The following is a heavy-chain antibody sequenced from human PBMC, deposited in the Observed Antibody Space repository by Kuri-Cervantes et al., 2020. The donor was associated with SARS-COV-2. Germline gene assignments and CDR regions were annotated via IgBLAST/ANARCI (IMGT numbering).Heavy chain of an antibody. V-gene: IGHV3-30*18. D-gene: IGHD2-15*01. CDR3: AKDLGEDVVGPHDY. J-gene: IGHJ4*02. CDR2: ISYDGSNK. Sequence: GESLKISCAASGFTFSSYGMHWVRQAPGKGLEWVAVISYDGSNKYYADSVKGRFTISRDNSKNTLYLQMNSLRAEDTAVYYCAKDLGEDVVGPHDYWGQGTLVTVSS. CDR1: GFTFSSYG.